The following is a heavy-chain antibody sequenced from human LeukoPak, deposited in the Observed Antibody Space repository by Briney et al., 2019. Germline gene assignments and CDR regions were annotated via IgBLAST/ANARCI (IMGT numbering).Heavy chain of an antibody. V-gene: IGHV1-24*01. CDR3: ARDKEVGWNVFPQDY. D-gene: IGHD1-1*01. Sequence: ASVKVSCKVSGYTLTELSMHWVRQAPGKGLEWMGGFDPEDGETIYAQKFQGRVTMTEDTSTDTAYMELRSLRSDDTAVYYCARDKEVGWNVFPQDYWGQGTLVTVSS. CDR1: GYTLTELS. J-gene: IGHJ4*02. CDR2: FDPEDGET.